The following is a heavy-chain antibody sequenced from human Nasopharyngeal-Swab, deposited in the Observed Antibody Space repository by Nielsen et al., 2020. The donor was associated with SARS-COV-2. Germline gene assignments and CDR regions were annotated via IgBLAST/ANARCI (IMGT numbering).Heavy chain of an antibody. J-gene: IGHJ5*02. CDR3: ARERFWSGLNWFDP. CDR1: GGSISSYY. V-gene: IGHV4-59*12. D-gene: IGHD3-3*01. CDR2: IYYSGST. Sequence: SETLSLTCTVSGGSISSYYWSWIRQPPGKGLEWIGYIYYSGSTNYNPSLKSRVTISVDTSKNQFSLKLSSVTAADTAVYYCARERFWSGLNWFDPWDQGTLVTVSS.